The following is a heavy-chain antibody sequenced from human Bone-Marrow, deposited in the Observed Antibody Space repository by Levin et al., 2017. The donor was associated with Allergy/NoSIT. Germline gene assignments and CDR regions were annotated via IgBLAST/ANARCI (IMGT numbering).Heavy chain of an antibody. CDR3: ARDTNCSGGSCYSGRNPDWFDP. CDR2: IYAGGTT. Sequence: SQTLSLTCRFSGDSFGSQSWSWIRQPAAKGLEWIGRIYAGGTTNYNPSLKSRVTISVDVSKNQFSLKLGSVTAADTAIYYCARDTNCSGGSCYSGRNPDWFDPWGQGTLVTVSS. D-gene: IGHD2-15*01. J-gene: IGHJ5*02. V-gene: IGHV4-4*07. CDR1: GDSFGSQS.